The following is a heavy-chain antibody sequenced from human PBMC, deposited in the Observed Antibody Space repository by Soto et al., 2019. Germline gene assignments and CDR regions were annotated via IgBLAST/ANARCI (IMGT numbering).Heavy chain of an antibody. D-gene: IGHD3-16*01. CDR3: ARLDLLGYYYYGMDV. Sequence: PGESLKISCKGSGYSFTSYWIGWVRQMPGKGLEWMGIIYPGDSDTRYSPSFQGQVTISAGKSISTAYLQWSSLKASDTAMYYCARLDLLGYYYYGMDVWGQGTTVTVSS. CDR1: GYSFTSYW. CDR2: IYPGDSDT. J-gene: IGHJ6*02. V-gene: IGHV5-51*01.